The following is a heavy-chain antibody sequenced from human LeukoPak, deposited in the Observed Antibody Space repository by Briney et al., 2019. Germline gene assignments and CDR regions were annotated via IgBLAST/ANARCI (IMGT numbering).Heavy chain of an antibody. Sequence: GGSLRLSCAASGFTFSSYGMHWVRQAPGKGLEWVAAIWYDGSNKYYADSVKGRFTISRDNSKNTLYLQMNSLRAEDTAVYCCARGLTSGSYSNDAFDIWGQGTMVTVSS. CDR1: GFTFSSYG. D-gene: IGHD1-26*01. V-gene: IGHV3-33*01. CDR3: ARGLTSGSYSNDAFDI. J-gene: IGHJ3*02. CDR2: IWYDGSNK.